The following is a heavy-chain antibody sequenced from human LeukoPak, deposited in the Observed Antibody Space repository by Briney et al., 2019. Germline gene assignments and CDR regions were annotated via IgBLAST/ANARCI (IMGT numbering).Heavy chain of an antibody. CDR2: ISGSGGST. CDR3: AQGRLGYSYGAFDH. V-gene: IGHV3-23*01. D-gene: IGHD5-18*01. Sequence: AGSLRLSCAASGFTFSNYAMSWVRQAPGKGLERVSVISGSGGSTNFEDSVKGRFTSSRDNSKNTLYLQMHSLRVEDTAVYYCAQGRLGYSYGAFDHWGQGTLVTVSS. CDR1: GFTFSNYA. J-gene: IGHJ4*02.